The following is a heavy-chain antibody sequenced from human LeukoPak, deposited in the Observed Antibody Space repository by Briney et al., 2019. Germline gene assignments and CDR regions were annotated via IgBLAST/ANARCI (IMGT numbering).Heavy chain of an antibody. CDR2: IRQDGGEK. V-gene: IGHV3-7*01. CDR3: VRQNGGYSYGMDV. D-gene: IGHD3-22*01. CDR1: GLTLSRDW. Sequence: GGSLRLPCAASGLTLSRDWMSWVRQAPGKGLEWVANIRQDGGEKHYVGSVKGRFTISRDNAKNSLSLQMNSLRAEDTAVYYCVRQNGGYSYGMDVWGQGTTVTVS. J-gene: IGHJ6*02.